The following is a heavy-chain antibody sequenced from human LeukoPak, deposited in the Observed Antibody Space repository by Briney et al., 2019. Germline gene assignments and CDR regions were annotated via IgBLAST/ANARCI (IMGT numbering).Heavy chain of an antibody. CDR1: GFIFSSYA. CDR2: ISGSGDST. J-gene: IGHJ1*01. D-gene: IGHD3-22*01. Sequence: PGGSLRLSCAGSGFIFSSYALSWVRQAPGKGLEWVSAISGSGDSTFYADSVQGRFTISRDNSKNTLFLQMNSLRAEDTAIYYCAKDRGYYFDSSGYLDWGQGTLVIVSS. CDR3: AKDRGYYFDSSGYLD. V-gene: IGHV3-23*01.